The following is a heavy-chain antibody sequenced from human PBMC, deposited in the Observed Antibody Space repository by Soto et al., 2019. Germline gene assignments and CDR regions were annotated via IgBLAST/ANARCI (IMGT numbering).Heavy chain of an antibody. J-gene: IGHJ3*01. CDR2: INHSGST. D-gene: IGHD3-10*01. V-gene: IGHV4-34*01. CDR3: ARGKWFGEFGN. CDR1: GGSLSGYY. Sequence: QVQLQQWGAGLLKPSETLSLTCAVYGGSLSGYYWSWIRQPPGKGLEWIGEINHSGSTNYNPSLKSRVTISVDTSKNQFSLKLSSVTAADTAVYYCARGKWFGEFGNWGQGTMVTVSS.